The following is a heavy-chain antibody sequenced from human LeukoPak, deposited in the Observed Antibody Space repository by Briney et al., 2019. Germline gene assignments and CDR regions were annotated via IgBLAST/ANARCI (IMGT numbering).Heavy chain of an antibody. CDR2: INSDGSST. Sequence: GGSLRLSCAASGFTFSSYWMHWVRQAPGKGLVWVSRINSDGSSTSYADSVKGRFTISRDNAENTLYLQMNSLRDEDTAVYYCARYCSGGSCSSTYYFDYWGQGTLVTVSS. CDR1: GFTFSSYW. D-gene: IGHD2-15*01. CDR3: ARYCSGGSCSSTYYFDY. V-gene: IGHV3-74*01. J-gene: IGHJ4*02.